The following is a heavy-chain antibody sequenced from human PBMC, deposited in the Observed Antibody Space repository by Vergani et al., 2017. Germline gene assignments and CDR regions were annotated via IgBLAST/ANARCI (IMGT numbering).Heavy chain of an antibody. Sequence: QVQLVQSGAEVKKPGASVKVSCKASGYTFTGYYMHWVRQAPGQGLEWMGWINPNSGGTNYAQKFQGRVTMTRDTSISTAYMGLSRLRSDDTAVYYCARAHDYVWGSYRYSLGFYFDYWGQGTLVTVSS. CDR3: ARAHDYVWGSYRYSLGFYFDY. J-gene: IGHJ4*02. CDR1: GYTFTGYY. V-gene: IGHV1-2*02. CDR2: INPNSGGT. D-gene: IGHD3-16*02.